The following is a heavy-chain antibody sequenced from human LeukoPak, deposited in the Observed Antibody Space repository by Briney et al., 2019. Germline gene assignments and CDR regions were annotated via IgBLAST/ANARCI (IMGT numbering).Heavy chain of an antibody. Sequence: ASVTVSCKASGYTFTSYYMHWVRQAPGQGLEWMGIINPSGGSTSYAQKFQGRVTMTRDTSTSTVYMELSSLRSEDTAVYYCARDRGAVAGYYYYYGMGVWGQGTTVTVSS. CDR1: GYTFTSYY. D-gene: IGHD6-19*01. J-gene: IGHJ6*02. V-gene: IGHV1-46*01. CDR3: ARDRGAVAGYYYYYGMGV. CDR2: INPSGGST.